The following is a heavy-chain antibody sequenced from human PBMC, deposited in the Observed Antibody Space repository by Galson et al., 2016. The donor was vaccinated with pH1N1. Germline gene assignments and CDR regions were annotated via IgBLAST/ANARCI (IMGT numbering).Heavy chain of an antibody. Sequence: SETLSLTCTVSGDSIGRNSYQLGWIRQPPGKGLEWIALIDHVGNTYSNPSLKRRVTTSVDTSKNQFSLNLTSVTAADTAVYYCARAFGAATSDYWGQGTLVTVSS. J-gene: IGHJ4*02. CDR3: ARAFGAATSDY. D-gene: IGHD2-15*01. CDR1: GDSIGRNSYQ. CDR2: IDHVGNT. V-gene: IGHV4-39*07.